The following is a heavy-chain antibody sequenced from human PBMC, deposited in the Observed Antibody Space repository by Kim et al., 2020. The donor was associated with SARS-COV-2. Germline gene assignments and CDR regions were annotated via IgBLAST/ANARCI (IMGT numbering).Heavy chain of an antibody. CDR2: ISSNGGST. CDR1: GFTFSSYA. CDR3: VKDGRGYYYGSGSLFDY. V-gene: IGHV3-64D*06. Sequence: GGSLRLSCSASGFTFSSYAMHWVRQAPGKGLEYVSAISSNGGSTYYADSVKGRFTISRGNSKNTLYLQMSSLRAEDTAVYYCVKDGRGYYYGSGSLFDYWGQGTLVTVSS. J-gene: IGHJ4*02. D-gene: IGHD3-10*01.